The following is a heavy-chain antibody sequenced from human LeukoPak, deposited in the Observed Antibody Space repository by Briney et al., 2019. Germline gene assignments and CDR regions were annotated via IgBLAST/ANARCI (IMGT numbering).Heavy chain of an antibody. CDR1: GFTFSSYW. Sequence: GGSLRLSCAASGFTFSSYWMSWVRQAPGNGLEWVANIKQDGSEKYYVDSVKGRFTISRDNAKNSLYLQMNSLRAEDTAVYYCATFTGGWYYYDGMDVWGQGTTVTVSS. D-gene: IGHD2-8*02. J-gene: IGHJ6*02. CDR3: ATFTGGWYYYDGMDV. V-gene: IGHV3-7*01. CDR2: IKQDGSEK.